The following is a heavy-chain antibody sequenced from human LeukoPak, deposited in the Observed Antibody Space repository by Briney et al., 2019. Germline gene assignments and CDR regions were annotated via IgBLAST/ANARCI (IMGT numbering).Heavy chain of an antibody. CDR3: ARARYCSGGSCYQPMDV. Sequence: GGSLRLSCAASGVTFSSYAMSWVRQAPGEGLEWVSAISARGGSTYYADSVKGRFTISRDNAKNSLYLQMNSLRAEDTAVYYCARARYCSGGSCYQPMDVWGQGATVTVSS. CDR2: ISARGGST. D-gene: IGHD2-15*01. V-gene: IGHV3-23*01. J-gene: IGHJ6*02. CDR1: GVTFSSYA.